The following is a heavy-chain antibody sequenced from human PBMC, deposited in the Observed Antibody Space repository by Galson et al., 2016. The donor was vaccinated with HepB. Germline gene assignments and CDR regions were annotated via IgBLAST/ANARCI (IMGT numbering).Heavy chain of an antibody. CDR1: GFSVNKYGVG. J-gene: IGHJ6*02. Sequence: PALVKPTQTLTLTCTFSGFSVNKYGVGVGWMRQSPGKAPEWLALIYWADDKGYNTFLERRLYITKDTSKNQVVLTMTNIDPADTATYYCAQSRPITVIRGGTGYYIMDVWGQWTTVTVSS. CDR3: AQSRPITVIRGGTGYYIMDV. CDR2: IYWADDK. V-gene: IGHV2-5*02. D-gene: IGHD3-10*01.